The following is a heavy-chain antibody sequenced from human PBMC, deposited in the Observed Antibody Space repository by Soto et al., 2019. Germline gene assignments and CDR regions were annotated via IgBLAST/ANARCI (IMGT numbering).Heavy chain of an antibody. V-gene: IGHV4-39*01. Sequence: QLQLQESGPGLVKPSETLSLTCTVSGGSISSSSYYWGWIRQPPGKGLEWIGSIYYSGSTYYNPSLKSRVTISVDTSKNQFSLKLSSVTAADTAVYYCARLVIAAAGTFDYWGQGTLVTVSS. CDR1: GGSISSSSYY. CDR2: IYYSGST. D-gene: IGHD6-13*01. J-gene: IGHJ4*02. CDR3: ARLVIAAAGTFDY.